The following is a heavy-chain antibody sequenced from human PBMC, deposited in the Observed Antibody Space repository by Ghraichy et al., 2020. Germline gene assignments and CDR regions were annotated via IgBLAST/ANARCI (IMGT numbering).Heavy chain of an antibody. D-gene: IGHD3-10*01. J-gene: IGHJ4*02. CDR1: GFTFSSYS. CDR3: ARDGGTYYYGSGLS. CDR2: ISSSSTI. V-gene: IGHV3-48*02. Sequence: GGSLRLSCAASGFTFSSYSMNWVRQAPGKGLEWVSYISSSSTIYYADSVKGRFTISRDNAKNSLYLQMNSLRDEDTAVYYCARDGGTYYYGSGLSWGQGTLVTVSS.